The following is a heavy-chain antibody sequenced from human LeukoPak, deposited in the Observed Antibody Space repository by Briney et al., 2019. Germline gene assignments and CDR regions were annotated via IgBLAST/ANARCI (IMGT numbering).Heavy chain of an antibody. CDR3: ASLGLGTFWFDP. V-gene: IGHV1-69*13. J-gene: IGHJ5*02. D-gene: IGHD3-16*01. CDR2: IIPIFGTA. CDR1: GGTFSSYA. Sequence: ASVNVSCKASGGTFSSYAISWVRQAPGQGLEWMGGIIPIFGTANYAQKFQGRVTITADESTSTAYMELSSLRSEDTAVYYCASLGLGTFWFDPWGQGTLVTVSS.